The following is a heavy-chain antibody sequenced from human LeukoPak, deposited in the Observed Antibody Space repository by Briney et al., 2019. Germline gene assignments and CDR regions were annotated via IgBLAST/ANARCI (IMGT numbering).Heavy chain of an antibody. J-gene: IGHJ3*02. CDR3: ARDYVRDWGESAVAGTHAFDI. V-gene: IGHV3-30*03. CDR2: ISYDGSNK. D-gene: IGHD6-19*01. CDR1: GFTFSSYG. Sequence: GGSLRLSCAASGFTFSSYGMHWVRQAPGKGLEWVAVISYDGSNKYYADSVKGRFTISRDNSKNTLYLQMNSLRAEDTAVYYCARDYVRDWGESAVAGTHAFDIWGQGTMVTVSS.